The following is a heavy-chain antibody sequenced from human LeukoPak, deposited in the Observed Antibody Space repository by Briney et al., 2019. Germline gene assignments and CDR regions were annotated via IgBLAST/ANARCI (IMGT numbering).Heavy chain of an antibody. CDR2: IIPIVNRA. CDR3: ARLRADAGSGHNWFDP. CDR1: GGTLSSYG. Sequence: SVKVSCKASGGTLSSYGIGWVRQAPGQGLEWMERIIPIVNRANSAQRFQGRVTITADTSTNTVYMELSSLRSDDAAVYYCARLRADAGSGHNWFDPWGQGTLVTVSS. V-gene: IGHV1-69*04. J-gene: IGHJ5*02. D-gene: IGHD1-26*01.